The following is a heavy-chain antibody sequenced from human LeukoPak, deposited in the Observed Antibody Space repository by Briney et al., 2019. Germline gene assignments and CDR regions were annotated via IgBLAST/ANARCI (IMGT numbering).Heavy chain of an antibody. V-gene: IGHV3-48*03. Sequence: GGSLRLSCAASGFTFSSYEMNWVRQAPGKGLEWVSYISSSGSTIHYADSVKGRFTISRDNAKNSLYLQMNSLRAEDTAVYYCARPYSGYETDYWGQGTLVTVSS. CDR1: GFTFSSYE. CDR2: ISSSGSTI. J-gene: IGHJ4*02. CDR3: ARPYSGYETDY. D-gene: IGHD5-12*01.